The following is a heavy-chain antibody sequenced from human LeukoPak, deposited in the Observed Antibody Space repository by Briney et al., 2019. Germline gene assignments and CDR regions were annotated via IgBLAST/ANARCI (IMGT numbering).Heavy chain of an antibody. CDR3: ATSNADYSRISRYYYYMDV. D-gene: IGHD4-11*01. V-gene: IGHV4-4*09. CDR1: GGSISSYY. Sequence: SETLSLTCTVSGGSISSYYWSWIRQPPGKGLEWIGYIYTSGSTNYNPSLKSRVTISVDTSKNQFSLKLSSVTAADTAVYYRATSNADYSRISRYYYYMDVWGKGTTVTVSS. CDR2: IYTSGST. J-gene: IGHJ6*03.